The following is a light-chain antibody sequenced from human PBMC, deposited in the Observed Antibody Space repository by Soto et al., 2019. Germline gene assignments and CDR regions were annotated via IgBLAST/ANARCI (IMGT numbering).Light chain of an antibody. Sequence: DIQMTQAPSSLFASVGDRVIITCRASQTISKSLNWYQQKPGKAPILLIYSASSLQSGVPSRFSGGGSGTDCTLTISSLKPEDGATYDGQQSYSTTRTFGQGTRLEIK. CDR1: QTISKS. CDR2: SAS. CDR3: QQSYSTTRT. J-gene: IGKJ5*01. V-gene: IGKV1-39*01.